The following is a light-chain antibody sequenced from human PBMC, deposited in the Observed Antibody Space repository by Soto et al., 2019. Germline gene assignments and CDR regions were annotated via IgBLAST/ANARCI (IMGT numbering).Light chain of an antibody. J-gene: IGKJ4*01. CDR3: QQYGSSPKLT. V-gene: IGKV3-20*01. CDR1: QSVSSN. Sequence: EVVLTQSPGTLSLTTGERATLSCRASQSVSSNLAWYQQKPGQAPRLLIYGASSRATGIPDRFSGSGSGTDFTLTISRLEPEDFAVYYCQQYGSSPKLTFGGGTKVDIK. CDR2: GAS.